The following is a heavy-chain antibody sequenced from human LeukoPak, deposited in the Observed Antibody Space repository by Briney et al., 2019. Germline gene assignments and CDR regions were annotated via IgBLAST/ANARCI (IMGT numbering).Heavy chain of an antibody. CDR2: IYYSGST. J-gene: IGHJ4*02. CDR3: ARQGRFGFDFDY. Sequence: PSETLSLTCTVSGGFISSYYWSWIRQPPGKGLEWIGYIYYSGSTNYNPSLKSRVTISVDTSKNQFSLKLSSVTAADTAVYYCARQGRFGFDFDYWGQGTLVTVSS. D-gene: IGHD3-10*01. CDR1: GGFISSYY. V-gene: IGHV4-59*01.